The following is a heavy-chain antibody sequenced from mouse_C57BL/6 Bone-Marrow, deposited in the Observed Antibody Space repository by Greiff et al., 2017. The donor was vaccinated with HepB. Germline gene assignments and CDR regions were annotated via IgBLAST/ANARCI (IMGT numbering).Heavy chain of an antibody. CDR3: ARGGTTVVADWYFDG. V-gene: IGHV1-64*01. CDR2: IHPNSGST. D-gene: IGHD1-1*01. J-gene: IGHJ1*03. Sequence: QVQLQQPGAELLKPGASVKLSCKASGNTFTSYWMHWVKQRPGQGLEWIGMIHPNSGSTNYNEKFKSKATLTVDKSSSTAYMQLSSLTSEDSAVYYCARGGTTVVADWYFDGWGTGTTVTVSS. CDR1: GNTFTSYW.